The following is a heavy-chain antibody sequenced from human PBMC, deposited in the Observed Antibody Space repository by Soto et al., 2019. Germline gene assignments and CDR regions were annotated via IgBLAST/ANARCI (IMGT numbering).Heavy chain of an antibody. D-gene: IGHD6-13*01. V-gene: IGHV3-33*06. Sequence: PGGSLRLSCAASGFTFSSYGMHWVRQAPGKGLEWVAVIWYDGSNKYYADSVKGRFTISRDNSRNTLYLQMNSLRGEDTAVYYCAKLTRGYSSSWYDYWGQGTLVTVSS. CDR1: GFTFSSYG. CDR3: AKLTRGYSSSWYDY. J-gene: IGHJ4*02. CDR2: IWYDGSNK.